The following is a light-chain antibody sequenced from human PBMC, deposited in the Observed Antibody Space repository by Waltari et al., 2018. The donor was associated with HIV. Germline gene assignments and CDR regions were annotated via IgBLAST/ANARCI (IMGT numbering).Light chain of an antibody. Sequence: QSVLTPPPSASRTPGQRVTISCSGSSSNIGSNTVNWYQQLPGTAPKLLIYSNNQRPSGVPDRFSGSKSGTSASLAISGLQSEDEADYYCAAWDDSLNGPVFGGGTKLTVL. CDR1: SSNIGSNT. J-gene: IGLJ2*01. CDR3: AAWDDSLNGPV. V-gene: IGLV1-44*01. CDR2: SNN.